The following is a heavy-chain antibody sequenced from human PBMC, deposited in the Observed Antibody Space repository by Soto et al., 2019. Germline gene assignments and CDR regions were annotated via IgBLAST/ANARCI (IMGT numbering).Heavy chain of an antibody. D-gene: IGHD3-10*02. V-gene: IGHV1-69*13. CDR2: INPINGKT. Sequence: SVKVSCKASGGTFSSYAISWVRQAPGQGLEWMGGINPINGKTYYSEKFEGRVTITADEAATTVNMELTSLTSEDTAIYYCGRDQSGIGYYVDWFDPWGQGTLVTVSS. J-gene: IGHJ5*02. CDR3: GRDQSGIGYYVDWFDP. CDR1: GGTFSSYA.